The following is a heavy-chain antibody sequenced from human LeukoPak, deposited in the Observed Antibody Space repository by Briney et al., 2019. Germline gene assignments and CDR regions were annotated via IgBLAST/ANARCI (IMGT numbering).Heavy chain of an antibody. V-gene: IGHV1-18*01. Sequence: ASVKVSCTASGYTFTSYGISWVRQAPGQGLEWMGWISAYNGNTNYAQKLQGRVTMTTDTSTSTAYMELRSLRSDDTAVYYCARDPLRYYYYYGMDVWGQGTTVTVSS. CDR1: GYTFTSYG. CDR3: ARDPLRYYYYYGMDV. CDR2: ISAYNGNT. J-gene: IGHJ6*02.